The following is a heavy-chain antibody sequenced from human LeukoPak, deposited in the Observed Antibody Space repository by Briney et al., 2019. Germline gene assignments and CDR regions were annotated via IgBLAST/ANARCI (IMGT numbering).Heavy chain of an antibody. D-gene: IGHD3-10*02. CDR2: IKQDESEK. Sequence: GGSLRLSCEASGFSFSRYWMSWVRQAPLRGLEWVANIKQDESEKDYVDSVKGRFTISRDNAKNSLYLQMNSLRAEDTAVYYCAELGITMIGGVWGKGTTVTISS. CDR1: GFSFSRYW. J-gene: IGHJ6*04. V-gene: IGHV3-7*01. CDR3: AELGITMIGGV.